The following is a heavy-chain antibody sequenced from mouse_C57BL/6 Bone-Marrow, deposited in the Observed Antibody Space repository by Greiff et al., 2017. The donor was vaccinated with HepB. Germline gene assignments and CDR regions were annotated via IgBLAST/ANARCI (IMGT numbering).Heavy chain of an antibody. CDR3: SRYGFITTANWYFDV. CDR1: GYTFTSYG. V-gene: IGHV1-85*01. J-gene: IGHJ1*03. Sequence: VQLQESGPELVKPGASVKLSCKASGYTFTSYGINWVKQRPGQGLEWIGWIYPRDGSTNYNEKFKGKAKLTVDTAASTAYMEIHSLTSEDSAVSFCSRYGFITTANWYFDVWGTGTTVTVSS. CDR2: IYPRDGST. D-gene: IGHD1-1*01.